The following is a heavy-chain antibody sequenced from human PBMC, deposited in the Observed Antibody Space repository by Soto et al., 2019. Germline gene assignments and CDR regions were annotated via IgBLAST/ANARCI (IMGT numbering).Heavy chain of an antibody. CDR3: AHGSGWLFDY. V-gene: IGHV2-5*02. J-gene: IGHJ4*02. CDR1: GFSLSTSGVG. Sequence: QITLKESGPTLVKPTQTLTLTCAFSGFSLSTSGVGVGWIRQPPGKALEWLALLYWDGDIRYSPSLRSRLTLIKDTTKNQVVLTMTNLDPIDIATYYCAHGSGWLFDYWGQGTLVTVSS. D-gene: IGHD6-19*01. CDR2: LYWDGDI.